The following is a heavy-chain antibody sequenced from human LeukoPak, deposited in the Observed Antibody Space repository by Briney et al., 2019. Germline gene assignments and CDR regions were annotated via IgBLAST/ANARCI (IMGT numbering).Heavy chain of an antibody. V-gene: IGHV4-34*01. J-gene: IGHJ5*02. CDR3: ARVRYCGGDCS. D-gene: IGHD2-21*02. CDR1: GGSFSGYY. Sequence: SETLSLTCAVYGGSFSGYYRSWIRQPPGKGLEWIGEINHSGSTNYNPSLKSRVTISVDTSKNQFSLKLSSVTAADTAVYYCARVRYCGGDCSWGQGTLVTVSS. CDR2: INHSGST.